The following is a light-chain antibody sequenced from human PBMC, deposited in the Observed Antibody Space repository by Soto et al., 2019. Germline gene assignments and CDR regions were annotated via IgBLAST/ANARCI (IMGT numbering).Light chain of an antibody. J-gene: IGKJ1*01. CDR2: AAS. Sequence: DIQMTQSPSSLSASVGDRVTITCRASQSISSCLNWYQPKPGKAPKLLIYAASSLQSGVPSRFNASGSGTDFTFTISSLQPEDFATYYCQQSYSTPWTFGQGTKVEIK. CDR1: QSISSC. CDR3: QQSYSTPWT. V-gene: IGKV1-39*01.